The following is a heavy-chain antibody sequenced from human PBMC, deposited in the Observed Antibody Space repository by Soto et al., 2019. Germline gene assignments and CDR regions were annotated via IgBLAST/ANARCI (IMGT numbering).Heavy chain of an antibody. Sequence: QVQLQESGPGLVKPSGTLSLTCAVSGGSISSSNWWSWVPQPPGRGLERIGEINHGWSTNYNPSLKSRVTISVDKSKNQFSPKLTSVSAADTAVYYCAKVSGSYYYGMDVWGQGTTVTVSS. CDR3: AKVSGSYYYGMDV. CDR2: INHGWST. V-gene: IGHV4-4*02. J-gene: IGHJ6*02. D-gene: IGHD1-26*01. CDR1: GGSISSSNW.